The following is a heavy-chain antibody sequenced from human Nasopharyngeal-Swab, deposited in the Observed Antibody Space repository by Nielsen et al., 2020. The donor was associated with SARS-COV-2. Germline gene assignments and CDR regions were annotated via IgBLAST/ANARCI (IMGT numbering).Heavy chain of an antibody. Sequence: SETLSLTCTASGGSISSYYWSWIRQPPGKGLEWIGEINHSGSTNYNPSLKSRVTISVDTSKNQFSLKLSSVTAADTAVYYCARGVDSSGWYSYYYYYGMDVWGQGTTVTVSS. CDR1: GGSISSYY. CDR2: INHSGST. J-gene: IGHJ6*02. V-gene: IGHV4-34*01. D-gene: IGHD6-19*01. CDR3: ARGVDSSGWYSYYYYYGMDV.